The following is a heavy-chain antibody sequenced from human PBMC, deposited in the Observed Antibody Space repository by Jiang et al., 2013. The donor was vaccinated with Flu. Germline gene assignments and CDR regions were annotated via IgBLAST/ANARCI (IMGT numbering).Heavy chain of an antibody. Sequence: SCAASGFTFSSYGMHWVRQAPGKGLEWVAFIRYDGSNKYYADSVKGRFTISRDNSKNTLYLQMNSLRAEDTAVYYCAKDLGRAARSFGWFDPWGQGTLVTVSS. CDR2: IRYDGSNK. J-gene: IGHJ5*02. CDR1: GFTFSSYG. CDR3: AKDLGRAARSFGWFDP. V-gene: IGHV3-30*02. D-gene: IGHD2-15*01.